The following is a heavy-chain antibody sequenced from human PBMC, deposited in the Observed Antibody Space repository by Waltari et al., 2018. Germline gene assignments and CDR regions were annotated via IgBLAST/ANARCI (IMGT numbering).Heavy chain of an antibody. V-gene: IGHV3-21*01. J-gene: IGHJ3*01. Sequence: VQLQESGPGLVKPSETLSLTCTVSGGSISSHYWSWVRQAPGKGLEWVSSISSSSSYRYYADSVKGRFTISRDNSKNTLYLQMNSLRAEDTAVYYCARVPLAAASLWGQGTMVTVSS. CDR1: GGSISSHY. CDR2: ISSSSSYR. D-gene: IGHD6-13*01. CDR3: ARVPLAAASL.